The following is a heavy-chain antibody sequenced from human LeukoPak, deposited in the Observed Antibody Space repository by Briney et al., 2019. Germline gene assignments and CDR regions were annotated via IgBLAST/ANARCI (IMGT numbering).Heavy chain of an antibody. D-gene: IGHD1-26*01. CDR1: GFTFSTYW. CDR3: ARDLGTTNWFDP. Sequence: GGSPRLSCAASGFTFSTYWMHWVRQAPGKGLVWVSHINSDGSITSYADSVKGRFTISRDNTKNTLYLQMNSLRAEDTSVYYCARDLGTTNWFDPWGQGTLVTVSS. CDR2: INSDGSIT. V-gene: IGHV3-74*01. J-gene: IGHJ5*02.